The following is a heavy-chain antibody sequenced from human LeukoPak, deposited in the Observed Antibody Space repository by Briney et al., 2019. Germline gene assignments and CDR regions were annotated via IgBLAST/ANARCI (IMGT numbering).Heavy chain of an antibody. V-gene: IGHV1-46*01. J-gene: IGHJ3*02. CDR1: GYTFTSYY. CDR2: INPSGGRT. Sequence: ASVKVSCKASGYTFTSYYMHWVRQAPGQGLEWMGIINPSGGRTSYAQKFQGRVTMTRDTSKNQFSLKLSSVTAADTAVYYCARGTYYYDSSGYYLRVDAFDIWGQGTMVTVSS. CDR3: ARGTYYYDSSGYYLRVDAFDI. D-gene: IGHD3-22*01.